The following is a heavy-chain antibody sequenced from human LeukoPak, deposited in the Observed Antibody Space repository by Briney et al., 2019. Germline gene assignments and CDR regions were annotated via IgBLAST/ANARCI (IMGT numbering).Heavy chain of an antibody. Sequence: GGSLRLSCAASAASGFSFRSFAINWVRQAPGKGLQWVSSISSSSSNIYHADSVKDRFTISRDNAKNSVFLQVNSLGVEDTAVYYCVGSRLTMVRGVSNWFDPWGQGTLVTVSS. J-gene: IGHJ5*02. CDR1: GFSFRSFA. CDR3: VGSRLTMVRGVSNWFDP. CDR2: ISSSSSNI. V-gene: IGHV3-21*01. D-gene: IGHD3-10*01.